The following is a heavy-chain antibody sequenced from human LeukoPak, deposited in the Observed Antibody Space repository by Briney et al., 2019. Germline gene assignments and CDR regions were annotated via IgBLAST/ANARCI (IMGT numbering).Heavy chain of an antibody. CDR2: IYPGDSDT. Sequence: GEPLKISCKGSGYNFAGYWIGWVRQMPGKGLEWMGIIYPGDSDTRSSPSFQGQVTMSVDKSVNTAYLQWSSLKASDTAMYYCARTPGYSFYFDYWGLGTPVTVSS. J-gene: IGHJ4*02. D-gene: IGHD5-18*01. CDR1: GYNFAGYW. CDR3: ARTPGYSFYFDY. V-gene: IGHV5-51*01.